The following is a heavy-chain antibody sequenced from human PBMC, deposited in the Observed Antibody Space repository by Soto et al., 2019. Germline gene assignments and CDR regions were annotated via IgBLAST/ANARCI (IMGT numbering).Heavy chain of an antibody. J-gene: IGHJ4*02. CDR3: AKTSGYYDY. CDR1: GFTFSNYA. D-gene: IGHD3-22*01. CDR2: ITGAGSTT. V-gene: IGHV3-23*01. Sequence: GGFLRLSCAASGFTFSNYAMSWLRQAPGKGLEWVSSITGAGSTTYYADSVKGRFSIFRDNSKNTLYLQMTSLRVEDTAIYYCAKTSGYYDYWGQGTMVPVSS.